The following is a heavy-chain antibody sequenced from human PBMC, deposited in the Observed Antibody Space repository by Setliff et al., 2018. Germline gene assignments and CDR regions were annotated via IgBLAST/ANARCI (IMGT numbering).Heavy chain of an antibody. CDR1: GGSISSSNYY. J-gene: IGHJ6*02. Sequence: SETLSLTCTVSGGSISSSNYYWGWIRQPPGKGLEWIGNIYYGGSAYYNPSLKSRVTISVDTSKNQFSLKLSSVTAADTAMYYCARVNQYSSVWYNYYYGMDVWGQGTTVTVSS. CDR2: IYYGGSA. V-gene: IGHV4-39*07. CDR3: ARVNQYSSVWYNYYYGMDV. D-gene: IGHD6-19*01.